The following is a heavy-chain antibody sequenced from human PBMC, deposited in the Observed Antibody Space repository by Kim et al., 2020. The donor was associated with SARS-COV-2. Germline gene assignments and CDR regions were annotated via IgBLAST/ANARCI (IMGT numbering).Heavy chain of an antibody. CDR3: ASGTGYSATWPPKNNWFDP. D-gene: IGHD6-13*01. V-gene: IGHV4-34*01. J-gene: IGHJ5*02. Sequence: SETLSLTCAVYGGSFSGYYWSWIRQSPGKGLEWIGEINHSGSTNYNPSLKSRVTISVDTSKKHFSLKLSSVTAADTAVYYCASGTGYSATWPPKNNWFDP. CDR2: INHSGST. CDR1: GGSFSGYY.